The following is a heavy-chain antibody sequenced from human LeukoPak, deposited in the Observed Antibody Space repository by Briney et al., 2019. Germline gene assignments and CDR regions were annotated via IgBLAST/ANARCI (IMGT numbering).Heavy chain of an antibody. J-gene: IGHJ2*01. Sequence: PSQTLSLTCAVSGGSISSGGYSWSWIRQPPGKGLEWIGYIYHSGSTYYNPSLKSRVTISVDRSKNQFSLKLSSVTAADTAVYYCARSITIDLWGRGTLVTVSS. CDR3: ARSITIDL. V-gene: IGHV4-30-2*01. CDR2: IYHSGST. D-gene: IGHD3-3*01. CDR1: GGSISSGGYS.